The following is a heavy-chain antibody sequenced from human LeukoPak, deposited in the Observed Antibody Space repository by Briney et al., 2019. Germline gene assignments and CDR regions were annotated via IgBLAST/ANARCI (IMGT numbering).Heavy chain of an antibody. D-gene: IGHD2-21*01. CDR3: AKDRGDAYWDAFDI. Sequence: GGSLRLSCAASGFTFGDYAMHWVRQAPGKGLEWVSGISWNSGSIGYADSVKGRFTISRDDAKNSLYLQMNSLRAEDTALYYCAKDRGDAYWDAFDIWGQGTMVTVSS. J-gene: IGHJ3*02. CDR1: GFTFGDYA. CDR2: ISWNSGSI. V-gene: IGHV3-9*01.